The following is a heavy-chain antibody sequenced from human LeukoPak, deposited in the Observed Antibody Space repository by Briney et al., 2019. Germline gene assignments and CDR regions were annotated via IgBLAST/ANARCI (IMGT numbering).Heavy chain of an antibody. CDR1: GFPVSNNY. V-gene: IGHV3-11*04. CDR3: ARGGILDY. D-gene: IGHD3-9*01. J-gene: IGHJ4*02. Sequence: PGGSLRLSCAASGFPVSNNYMTWVRQAPGKGLEWVSYTSSSGNMIYYADSVKGRFTISRDNAKNSLYLQMNSLRAEDTAVYYCARGGILDYWGQGTLVTVSS. CDR2: TSSSGNMI.